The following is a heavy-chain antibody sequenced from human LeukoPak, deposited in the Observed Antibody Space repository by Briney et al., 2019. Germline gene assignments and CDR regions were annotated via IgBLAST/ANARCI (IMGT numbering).Heavy chain of an antibody. Sequence: GGSLRLSCAASGFTFSSYWMNWARQAPGKGLVWVSRIKSDGITITYADSVKGRFTISRDNAKNTLYLQMNSLRAEDTAVYYCLRDLNWSLDQWGQGTLVTVSS. CDR1: GFTFSSYW. CDR2: IKSDGITI. CDR3: LRDLNWSLDQ. J-gene: IGHJ4*02. V-gene: IGHV3-74*01. D-gene: IGHD1-20*01.